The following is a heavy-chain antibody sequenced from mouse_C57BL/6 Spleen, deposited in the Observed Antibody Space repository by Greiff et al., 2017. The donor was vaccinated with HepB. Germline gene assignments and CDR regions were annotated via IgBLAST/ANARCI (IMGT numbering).Heavy chain of an antibody. D-gene: IGHD2-3*01. CDR3: ARDDGYYNWFAY. CDR1: GYSFTGYY. V-gene: IGHV1-42*01. Sequence: EVQLQQSGPELVKPGASVKISCKASGYSFTGYYMNWVKQSPEKSLEWIGEINPSTGGTTYNQKFKAKATLTVDKSSSTAYMQLKSLTSEDSAVYYWARDDGYYNWFAYWGQGTLVTVSA. CDR2: INPSTGGT. J-gene: IGHJ3*01.